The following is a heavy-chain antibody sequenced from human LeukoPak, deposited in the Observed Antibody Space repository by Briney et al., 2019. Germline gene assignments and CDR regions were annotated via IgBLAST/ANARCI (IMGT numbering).Heavy chain of an antibody. CDR2: INHSGST. CDR1: GGSFSGYY. CDR3: ASRIVGATPSLYYYGMDV. V-gene: IGHV4-34*01. Sequence: SETLSLTCAVYGGSFSGYYWSWIREPPGKGMEWIGVINHSGSTNYNPSLKSRVTISVDTSKNQVSLKLSSVTAADTAVYYCASRIVGATPSLYYYGMDVWGQGTTVTVSS. D-gene: IGHD1-26*01. J-gene: IGHJ6*02.